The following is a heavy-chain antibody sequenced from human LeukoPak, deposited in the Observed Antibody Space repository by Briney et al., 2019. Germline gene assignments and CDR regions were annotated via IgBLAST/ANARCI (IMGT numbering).Heavy chain of an antibody. CDR3: ARDESYSYGHDY. CDR1: GFTFSSYS. CDR2: ISSSSSYM. J-gene: IGHJ4*02. D-gene: IGHD5-18*01. V-gene: IGHV3-21*01. Sequence: GGSLRLSCAASGFTFSSYSMNWVRQAPGKGLEWVSSISSSSSYMYYADSVKGRFTISRDNAKNSLYLQMNSLRAEDTAVYYCARDESYSYGHDYWGQGTLVTVSS.